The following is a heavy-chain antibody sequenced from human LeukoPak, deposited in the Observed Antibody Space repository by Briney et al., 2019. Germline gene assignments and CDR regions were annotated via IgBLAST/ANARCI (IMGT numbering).Heavy chain of an antibody. V-gene: IGHV3-23*01. CDR1: GFTFSSYA. J-gene: IGHJ5*02. Sequence: GGSLRLSCAASGFTFSSYAMSWVRQAPGKGLEWVSAISGSGGSTYCADSVKGRFTISRDNSKDTLFLQMNSLRAEDTAVYYCAKDGYDRPHPAYPDHWGQGTQVTVSS. D-gene: IGHD5-12*01. CDR3: AKDGYDRPHPAYPDH. CDR2: ISGSGGST.